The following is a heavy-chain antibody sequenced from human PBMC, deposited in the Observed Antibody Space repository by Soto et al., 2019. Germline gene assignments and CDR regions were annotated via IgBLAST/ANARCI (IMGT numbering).Heavy chain of an antibody. CDR1: GFTFSSYA. D-gene: IGHD6-19*01. J-gene: IGHJ4*02. CDR2: ISYDGSNK. Sequence: QVQLVESGGGVVQPGRSLRLSCAASGFTFSSYAMHWVRQAPGKGLEWVAVISYDGSNKYYADSVKGRFTISRDNSKNTLYLQMNSLRAEDTAVYYCARELSGWYQGNIDYWGQGTLVTVSS. CDR3: ARELSGWYQGNIDY. V-gene: IGHV3-30-3*01.